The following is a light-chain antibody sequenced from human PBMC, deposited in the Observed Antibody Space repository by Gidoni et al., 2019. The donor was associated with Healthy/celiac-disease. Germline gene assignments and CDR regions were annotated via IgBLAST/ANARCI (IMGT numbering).Light chain of an antibody. Sequence: SYELTQPPSVSVSPGQTARITCSGDALPKQYAYWYPQKPGQAPVLVRYKDSERPSGIPERFSGSSSGTTVTLTISGVQAEDEADYYCQSADSSGTSWVFGGGTKLTVL. V-gene: IGLV3-25*03. CDR1: ALPKQY. J-gene: IGLJ3*02. CDR2: KDS. CDR3: QSADSSGTSWV.